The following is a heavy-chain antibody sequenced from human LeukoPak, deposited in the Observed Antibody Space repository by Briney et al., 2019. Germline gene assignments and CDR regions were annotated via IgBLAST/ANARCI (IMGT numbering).Heavy chain of an antibody. V-gene: IGHV3-21*01. CDR3: ARARPSLLEHSSTSIDY. J-gene: IGHJ4*02. Sequence: GGSLRLSCAASGFTFSSYSMNWVRQAPGKGLEWVSSISSSSSYIYYADSVKGRFTISRDNAKNSLYLQMNSLRAEDTAVYYCARARPSLLEHSSTSIDYWGQGTLVTVSS. CDR1: GFTFSSYS. D-gene: IGHD6-6*01. CDR2: ISSSSSYI.